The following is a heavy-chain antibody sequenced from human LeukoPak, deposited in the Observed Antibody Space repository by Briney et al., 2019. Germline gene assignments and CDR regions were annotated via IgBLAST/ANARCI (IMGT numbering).Heavy chain of an antibody. V-gene: IGHV3-48*04. CDR1: GFSFSTYS. CDR3: ATDSPETAAFDY. D-gene: IGHD1-1*01. J-gene: IGHJ4*02. Sequence: HSGGSLRLSCAASGFSFSTYSMNWVRQAPGKGLEWVSCIVGSSSTIYYADSVKGRFTISRDNAKNSLYLQMDSLRAEDTAVYYCATDSPETAAFDYWGQGTLVTVSS. CDR2: IVGSSSTI.